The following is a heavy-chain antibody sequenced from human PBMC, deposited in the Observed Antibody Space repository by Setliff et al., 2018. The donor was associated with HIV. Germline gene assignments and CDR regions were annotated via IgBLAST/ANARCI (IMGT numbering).Heavy chain of an antibody. Sequence: PSETLSLTCTVSGASIRGHYWNWIRQPPGKGLEWIGSVSYNGPTYHNPSLKSRLASFIDTSKNHFSLYLNSVTAADTAVYFCARHVSPEYSDYAHWYFDLWGRGTLVTVYS. CDR2: VSYNGPT. J-gene: IGHJ2*01. D-gene: IGHD5-12*01. CDR1: GASIRGHY. V-gene: IGHV4-59*08. CDR3: ARHVSPEYSDYAHWYFDL.